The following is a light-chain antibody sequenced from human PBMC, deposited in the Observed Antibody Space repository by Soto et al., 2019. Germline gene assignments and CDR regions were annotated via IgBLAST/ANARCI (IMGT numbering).Light chain of an antibody. CDR3: QVWDSSGDWI. CDR1: NIGSKR. CDR2: NDN. Sequence: SYELTQSSSVSVAPGQTARITCGGNNIGSKRVHWYQHKAGQAPVLAVYNDNVRPSGIPERFSGSNSGNTATLIISRVEGGDEADYYGQVWDSSGDWIFGGGTKLTVL. V-gene: IGLV3-21*02. J-gene: IGLJ2*01.